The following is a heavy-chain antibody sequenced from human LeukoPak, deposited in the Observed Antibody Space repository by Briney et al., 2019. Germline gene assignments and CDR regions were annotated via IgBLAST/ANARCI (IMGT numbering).Heavy chain of an antibody. CDR1: GFTFSNYW. CDR3: SRDSVKKDDY. Sequence: QPGGSLRLSCAASGFTFSNYWMTWVRQAPGKGLEWVANINEDGTTKYYMDSVKGRFTISRDNAKNSLYLQMNSLRAEDSAVYYCSRDSVKKDDYWGQGTLVTVSS. D-gene: IGHD3-10*01. V-gene: IGHV3-7*01. J-gene: IGHJ4*02. CDR2: INEDGTTK.